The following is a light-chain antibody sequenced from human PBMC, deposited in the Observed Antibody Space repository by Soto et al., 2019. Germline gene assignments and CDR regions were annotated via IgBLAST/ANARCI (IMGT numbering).Light chain of an antibody. CDR2: NAS. Sequence: DIQLTQSPSTLSASVGDRVTITCRASQSISSYLSWVQQKPGKAPKLLIYNASTLKSGVPSRFSGSGSGTEFTLTSISLLPDDFAADYCHQYNSYPGTFGQGTKVDIK. V-gene: IGKV1-5*01. CDR1: QSISSY. CDR3: HQYNSYPGT. J-gene: IGKJ1*01.